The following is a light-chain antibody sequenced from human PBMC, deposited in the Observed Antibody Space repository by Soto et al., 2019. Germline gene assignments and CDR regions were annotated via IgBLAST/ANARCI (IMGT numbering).Light chain of an antibody. V-gene: IGKV1-27*01. CDR3: QKYYSAPLT. CDR1: QGINNS. Sequence: DIQMTQSPASLSASVGDRVIITCRASQGINNSLAWYQQKPGEVPKLLIYAAYTLQSGVPSRFSGSGSGTDFTLTISSLQPEDVATYYCQKYYSAPLTFGGGTKVDIK. J-gene: IGKJ4*01. CDR2: AAY.